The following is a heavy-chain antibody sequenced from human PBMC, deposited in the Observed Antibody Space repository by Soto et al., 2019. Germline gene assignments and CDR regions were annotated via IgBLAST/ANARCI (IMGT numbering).Heavy chain of an antibody. J-gene: IGHJ4*02. CDR3: ARQYYYDSSGYPYFDY. CDR1: GGTFSSYA. Sequence: ASVKVSCKASGGTFSSYAISWVRQAPGQGLEWMGGIIPIFGTANYAQKFQGRVTITADESTSTAYMELSSLRSEDTAVYYCARQYYYDSSGYPYFDYWGQGTLVTSPQ. CDR2: IIPIFGTA. V-gene: IGHV1-69*13. D-gene: IGHD3-22*01.